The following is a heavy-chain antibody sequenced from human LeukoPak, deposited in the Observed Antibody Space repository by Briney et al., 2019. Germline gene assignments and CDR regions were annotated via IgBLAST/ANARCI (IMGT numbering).Heavy chain of an antibody. D-gene: IGHD6-19*01. CDR3: AKGRIAVAGPDAFDI. Sequence: GGSLRLSCAASGFTFRSYAMSWVRQAPGKGLGWVSAISGSGDSTYYADSVKGRFTISRDNSLNTLYLQMNSLRAEDTAVYSCAKGRIAVAGPDAFDIWGQGTMVTVSS. J-gene: IGHJ3*02. V-gene: IGHV3-23*01. CDR2: ISGSGDST. CDR1: GFTFRSYA.